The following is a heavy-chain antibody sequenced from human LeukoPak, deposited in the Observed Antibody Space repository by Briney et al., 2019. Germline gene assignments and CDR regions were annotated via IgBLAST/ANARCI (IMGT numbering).Heavy chain of an antibody. D-gene: IGHD2-15*01. CDR2: IYYSGST. V-gene: IGHV4-39*01. J-gene: IGHJ4*02. CDR3: ARRVAGATDY. CDR1: GGSISSSSYY. Sequence: SETLSLTCTVSGGSISSSSYYWGWIRQPPGKGLEWIGSIYYSGSTYYNPSLKSRVTISVDTSKNQFSLKLSSVTAADTAVYYCARRVAGATDYWGQGTLVTVSS.